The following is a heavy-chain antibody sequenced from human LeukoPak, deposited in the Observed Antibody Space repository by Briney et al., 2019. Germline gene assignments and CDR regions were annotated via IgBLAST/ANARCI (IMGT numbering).Heavy chain of an antibody. CDR2: ISGSGGST. CDR3: AKVSGRIQIWPQPFGDGMDI. Sequence: GGSLRLSCAASRFTFSSYVMSWVRQAPGKGLEWVSAISGSGGSTYYAESVKGRFTISRDNSKNTLYLQMNSLRAEDTAVYYCAKVSGRIQIWPQPFGDGMDIWGHGTTVTVSS. J-gene: IGHJ6*02. CDR1: RFTFSSYV. D-gene: IGHD3-10*01. V-gene: IGHV3-23*01.